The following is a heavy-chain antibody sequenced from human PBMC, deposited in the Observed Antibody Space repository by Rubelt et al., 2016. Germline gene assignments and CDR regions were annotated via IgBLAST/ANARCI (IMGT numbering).Heavy chain of an antibody. V-gene: IGHV1-18*01. J-gene: IGHJ1*01. CDR3: ARVFDDPQYGGTNYFQD. D-gene: IGHD4-23*01. Sequence: QVQLVQSGAEVKKPGASVKVSCKASGYTFTSYGISWVRQAPGQGLEWMGWISAYNGNTNYAQKLQGGVTMTRDTSTSTVYMELSRLRSEDTAISYCARVFDDPQYGGTNYFQDWGQGTLVIVSS. CDR1: GYTFTSYG. CDR2: ISAYNGNT.